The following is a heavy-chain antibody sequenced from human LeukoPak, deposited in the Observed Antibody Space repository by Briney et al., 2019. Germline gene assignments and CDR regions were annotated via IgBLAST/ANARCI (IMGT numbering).Heavy chain of an antibody. V-gene: IGHV3-7*03. CDR2: IKQDGSEK. Sequence: GGSLRLSCAASGFTFSSYWMSWVRQAPGKGLEWVANIKQDGSEKYYVDSVKGRFTISRDNSKNTLYLQMNSLRAEDTAVYYCASARTSSSYYFDYWGQGTLVTVSS. CDR1: GFTFSSYW. CDR3: ASARTSSSYYFDY. J-gene: IGHJ4*02. D-gene: IGHD3/OR15-3a*01.